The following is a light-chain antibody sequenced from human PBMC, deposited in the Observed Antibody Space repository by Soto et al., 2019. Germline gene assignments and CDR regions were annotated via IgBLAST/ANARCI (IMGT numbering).Light chain of an antibody. CDR2: EDN. Sequence: NFMLTQPHSVSESPGKTVTISCTRSSGSIASNYVQWYQQRPGSAPTTVTYEDNQRPSGVPDRFSGSIDSSSNSASLTISGLKTDHEADYSCQSYDSSKGVFGGGTKLTVL. J-gene: IGLJ2*01. V-gene: IGLV6-57*03. CDR1: SGSIASNY. CDR3: QSYDSSKGV.